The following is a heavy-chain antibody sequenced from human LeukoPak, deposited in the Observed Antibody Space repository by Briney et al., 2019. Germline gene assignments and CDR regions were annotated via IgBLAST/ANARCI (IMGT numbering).Heavy chain of an antibody. CDR1: GYSFTSYW. V-gene: IGHV5-51*01. CDR3: ARTGYTSGWYVGRFDY. Sequence: GESLKISCKGSGYSFTSYWIAWVRQMPGKGLEWMGIISPGDSDTKYSPSFQGQVTISADKSISTAYLQWSSLKASDTAMYYCARTGYTSGWYVGRFDYWGQGTLVTVSS. CDR2: ISPGDSDT. D-gene: IGHD6-19*01. J-gene: IGHJ4*02.